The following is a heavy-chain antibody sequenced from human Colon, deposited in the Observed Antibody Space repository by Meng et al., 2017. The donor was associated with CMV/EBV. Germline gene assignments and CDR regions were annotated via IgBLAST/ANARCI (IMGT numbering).Heavy chain of an antibody. D-gene: IGHD3-10*01. CDR1: DRSFGGHY. J-gene: IGHJ4*02. CDR3: ARGPAASYYVMFDY. V-gene: IGHV4-34*01. CDR2: VNRAGSV. Sequence: VADRSFGGHYWSWIRQPPGKGLEWIGEVNRAGSVKSNPTLKTRLTISIDTSMNQFSLKLTSVSAADTAVYYCARGPAASYYVMFDYWGRGALVTVSS.